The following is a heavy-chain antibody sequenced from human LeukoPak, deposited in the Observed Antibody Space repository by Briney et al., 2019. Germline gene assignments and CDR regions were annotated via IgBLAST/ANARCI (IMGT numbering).Heavy chain of an antibody. D-gene: IGHD3-22*01. J-gene: IGHJ4*02. CDR3: ARVPFYYYDSSGYYDDFDY. Sequence: ASVKVSCKASGYTFTSYYMHWVRQAPGQGLEWMGIINPSGGSTSYAQKFQGRVTMTTDTSTSTAYMELRSLRSDDTAVYYCARVPFYYYDSSGYYDDFDYWGQGTLVTVSS. CDR1: GYTFTSYY. V-gene: IGHV1-46*01. CDR2: INPSGGST.